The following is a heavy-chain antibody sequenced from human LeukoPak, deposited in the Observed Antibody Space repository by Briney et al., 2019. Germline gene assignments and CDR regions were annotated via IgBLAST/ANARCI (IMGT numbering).Heavy chain of an antibody. Sequence: SETLSLTCTVSGGSVSSGGYYWSWIRQPPGKGLEWIGYISYIGDTNYNPSLKSRATISLDTSKNQFSLKLSSVTAADTAVYYCARERGSGWYDPLFDYWGQGTLVTVSS. V-gene: IGHV4-61*08. CDR3: ARERGSGWYDPLFDY. J-gene: IGHJ4*02. CDR1: GGSVSSGGYY. D-gene: IGHD6-19*01. CDR2: ISYIGDT.